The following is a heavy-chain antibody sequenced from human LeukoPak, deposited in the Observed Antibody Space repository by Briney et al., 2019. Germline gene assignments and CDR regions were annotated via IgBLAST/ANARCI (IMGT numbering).Heavy chain of an antibody. D-gene: IGHD4-11*01. CDR3: AREGGATVYYFDY. CDR1: GFTFGDYG. J-gene: IGHJ4*02. CDR2: ITWSGGST. V-gene: IGHV3-20*04. Sequence: GGSLRLSCAASGFTFGDYGMSWVRQAPGKGLEWVSAITWSGGSTGYADSVKGRFTISRDNAKNSLYLQMSSLRAEDTALYYCAREGGATVYYFDYWGQGTLVTVSS.